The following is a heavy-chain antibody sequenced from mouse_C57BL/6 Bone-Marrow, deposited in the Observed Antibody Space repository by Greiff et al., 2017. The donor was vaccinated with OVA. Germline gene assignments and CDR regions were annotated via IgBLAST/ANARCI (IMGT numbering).Heavy chain of an antibody. CDR1: GYTFTDYV. Sequence: QVQLQQSGAELVRPGASVTLSCKASGYTFTDYVMHWVKQTPVHGLEWIGAIDPETGGTAYNQKFKGKAILTADKSSSTAYMELRSLTSEDSAVYYCTRSALYCYGSSFVYFDYWGQGTTLTVSA. CDR2: IDPETGGT. V-gene: IGHV1-15*01. D-gene: IGHD1-1*01. CDR3: TRSALYCYGSSFVYFDY. J-gene: IGHJ2*01.